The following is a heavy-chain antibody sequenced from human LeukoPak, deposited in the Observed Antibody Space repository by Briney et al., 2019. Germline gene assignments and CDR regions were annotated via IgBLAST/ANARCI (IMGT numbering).Heavy chain of an antibody. CDR1: GGSISSSSYY. CDR2: IYYSGST. D-gene: IGHD5-18*01. Sequence: SETLSLTCTVSGGSISSSSYYWGWIRQPPGKELEWIGSIYYSGSTYYNPSLKSRVTISVDTSKNQFSLKLSSVTAADTAVYYCAALGYSYGYSSFDYRGQGTLVPVFS. J-gene: IGHJ4*02. CDR3: AALGYSYGYSSFDY. V-gene: IGHV4-39*01.